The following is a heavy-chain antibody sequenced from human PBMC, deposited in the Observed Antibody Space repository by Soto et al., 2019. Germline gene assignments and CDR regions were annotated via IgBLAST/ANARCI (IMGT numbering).Heavy chain of an antibody. J-gene: IGHJ4*02. CDR3: AREAPLYVWGSYRPMGYFDY. CDR2: INHSGST. Sequence: QVQLQQWCAGLLKPSETLSLTCAVYGGSFSGYYWSWIRQPPGKGLEWIGEINHSGSTNYNPSLKSRVTISVDTSKNQFSLKLSSVTAADTAVYYCAREAPLYVWGSYRPMGYFDYWGQGTLVTVSS. D-gene: IGHD3-16*02. CDR1: GGSFSGYY. V-gene: IGHV4-34*01.